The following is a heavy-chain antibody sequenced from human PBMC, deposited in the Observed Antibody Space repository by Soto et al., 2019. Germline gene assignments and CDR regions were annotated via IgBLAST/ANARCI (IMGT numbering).Heavy chain of an antibody. CDR1: GFTFSSYA. D-gene: IGHD6-13*01. Sequence: EVQLLESGGGLVQPGGSLRLSCAASGFTFSSYAMSWVRQAPGKGLEWVSGITGSGGSTYYADSVKGRFTISRDNSKNTLYLQMNSRRAEDTAVYYCAKIPTSSWCFDYWGQGTLVTVSS. CDR3: AKIPTSSWCFDY. J-gene: IGHJ4*02. CDR2: ITGSGGST. V-gene: IGHV3-23*01.